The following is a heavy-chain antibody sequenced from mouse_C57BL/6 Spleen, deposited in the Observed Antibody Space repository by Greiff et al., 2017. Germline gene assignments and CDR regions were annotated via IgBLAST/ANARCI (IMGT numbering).Heavy chain of an antibody. CDR3: ARAPSMTTVGNWYFDV. D-gene: IGHD1-1*01. Sequence: EVQLVESGGGLVKPGGSLKLSCAASGFTFSSYAMSWVRQTPEKRLEWVATISDGGSYTYYPDNVKGRFTISRDNAKNNLYLQMSHLKSEDTAMYYCARAPSMTTVGNWYFDVWGTGTTVTVSS. CDR1: GFTFSSYA. J-gene: IGHJ1*03. CDR2: ISDGGSYT. V-gene: IGHV5-4*01.